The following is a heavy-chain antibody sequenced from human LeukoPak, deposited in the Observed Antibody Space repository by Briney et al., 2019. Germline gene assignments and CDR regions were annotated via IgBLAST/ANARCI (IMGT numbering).Heavy chain of an antibody. J-gene: IGHJ4*02. D-gene: IGHD6-13*01. CDR2: INPNSGGT. V-gene: IGHV1-2*02. CDR3: ARVWDDSSPFDY. CDR1: GYTFTGYY. Sequence: ASVKVSCKASGYTFTGYYMHWVRQAPGQGLEWMGWINPNSGGTSSAQKFQGRVTMTRDTSISAAYMELSRLRSDDTAVYYCARVWDDSSPFDYWRQGTLVSDCS.